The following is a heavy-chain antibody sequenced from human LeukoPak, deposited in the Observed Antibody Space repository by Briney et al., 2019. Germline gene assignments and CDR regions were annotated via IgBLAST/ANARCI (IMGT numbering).Heavy chain of an antibody. J-gene: IGHJ4*02. Sequence: PSETLSLTCAVYGGSFSGYYWSWIRQPPGKGLEWIGEINHNGSTNYNPSLKSRVTISVDTSKNQFSLKLSSVTAADTAVYYCARLDYYDSSGLDYWGQGTLVTVSS. CDR3: ARLDYYDSSGLDY. D-gene: IGHD3-22*01. V-gene: IGHV4-34*01. CDR1: GGSFSGYY. CDR2: INHNGST.